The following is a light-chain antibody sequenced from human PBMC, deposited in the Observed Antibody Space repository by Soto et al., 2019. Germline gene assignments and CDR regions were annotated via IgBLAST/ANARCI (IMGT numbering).Light chain of an antibody. J-gene: IGKJ1*01. CDR2: AAS. V-gene: IGKV1-27*01. CDR3: QKYGGE. CDR1: QDISNY. Sequence: DIQMTQSPSSLCASVGDRVTITCRASQDISNYIVWYQQKPGKVPKLLIYAASTLQSGVPSRFSGGGSGTDFTLTISSLQPEDVATYFCQKYGGEFGQGTKVEI.